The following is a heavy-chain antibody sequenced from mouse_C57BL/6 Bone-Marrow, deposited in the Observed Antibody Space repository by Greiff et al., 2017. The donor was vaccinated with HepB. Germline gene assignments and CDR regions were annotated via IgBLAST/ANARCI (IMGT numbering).Heavy chain of an antibody. CDR2: INPSTGGT. J-gene: IGHJ2*01. D-gene: IGHD1-1*01. V-gene: IGHV1-42*01. Sequence: VQLQHSGPELVKPGASVKISCKASGYSFTGYYMNWVKQSPEKSLEWIGEINPSTGGTTYNQKFKAKATLTVDKSSSTAYMQLKSLTSEDSAVYYCARDYGSSLYYFDYWGQGTTLTVSS. CDR3: ARDYGSSLYYFDY. CDR1: GYSFTGYY.